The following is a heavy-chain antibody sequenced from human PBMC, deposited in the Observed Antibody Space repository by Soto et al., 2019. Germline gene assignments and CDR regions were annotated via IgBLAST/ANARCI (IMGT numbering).Heavy chain of an antibody. CDR1: GFSLNTSGVG. V-gene: IGHV2-5*02. Sequence: QGTLKASRPTLLKPTQTLPLTCTFSGFSLNTSGVGVGWIRQPPGKALEWLALIYWDDDKRYSPSLKSRLTITKDTSKNQVVLTMTNMDPVDTGTYYCAHRPYGDDPIDCWCQVTLVTVAS. J-gene: IGHJ4*02. D-gene: IGHD4-17*01. CDR3: AHRPYGDDPIDC. CDR2: IYWDDDK.